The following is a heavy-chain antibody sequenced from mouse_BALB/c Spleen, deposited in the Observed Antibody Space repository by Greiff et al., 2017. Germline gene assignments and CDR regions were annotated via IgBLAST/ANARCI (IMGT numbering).Heavy chain of an antibody. Sequence: QVQLKESGPGLVQPSQSLSITCTVSGFSLTSYGVHWVRQSPGKGLEWLGVIWSGGSTDYNAAFISRLSISKDNSKSQVFFKMNSLQANDTAIYYCARKSGGNPYYYAMYYWGQGTSVTVSS. D-gene: IGHD2-1*01. CDR3: ARKSGGNPYYYAMYY. CDR1: GFSLTSYG. CDR2: IWSGGST. V-gene: IGHV2-2*02. J-gene: IGHJ4*01.